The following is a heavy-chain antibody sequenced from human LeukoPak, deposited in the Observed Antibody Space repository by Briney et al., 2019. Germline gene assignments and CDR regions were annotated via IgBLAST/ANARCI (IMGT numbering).Heavy chain of an antibody. Sequence: SVKVSCKASGGTFSSYAISWVRQAPGQGLEWMGRIIPILGIANYAQKFQGRVTITADKSTSTAYMELSSLRSGDTAVYYCARPDAAADSFDYWGQGTLVTVSS. D-gene: IGHD6-13*01. CDR2: IIPILGIA. CDR3: ARPDAAADSFDY. J-gene: IGHJ4*02. CDR1: GGTFSSYA. V-gene: IGHV1-69*04.